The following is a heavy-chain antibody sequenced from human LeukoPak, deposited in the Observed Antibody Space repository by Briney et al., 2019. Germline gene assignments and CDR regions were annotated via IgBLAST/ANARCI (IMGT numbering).Heavy chain of an antibody. J-gene: IGHJ4*02. CDR3: ATTSSGVDY. D-gene: IGHD7-27*01. Sequence: EASVKVSCKASGGTFSSYAISWVRQAPGQGLEWMGGIIPIFGTANYAQKFQGRVTITADESTSTAYMELSSLRSEDTAVYYCATTSSGVDYWGQGTLVTVSS. CDR1: GGTFSSYA. V-gene: IGHV1-69*13. CDR2: IIPIFGTA.